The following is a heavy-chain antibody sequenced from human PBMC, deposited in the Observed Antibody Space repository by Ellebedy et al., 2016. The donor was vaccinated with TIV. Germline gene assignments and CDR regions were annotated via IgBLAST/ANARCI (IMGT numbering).Heavy chain of an antibody. D-gene: IGHD6-13*01. CDR3: AKDQWQQLVPDYFDY. V-gene: IGHV3-21*01. J-gene: IGHJ4*02. CDR2: ISSSSSYI. CDR1: GFTFSSYS. Sequence: GESLKISXAASGFTFSSYSMNWVRQAPGKGLEWVSSISSSSSYIYYADSVKGRFTISRDNAKNSLYLQMNSLRAEDTAVYYCAKDQWQQLVPDYFDYWGQGTLVTVSS.